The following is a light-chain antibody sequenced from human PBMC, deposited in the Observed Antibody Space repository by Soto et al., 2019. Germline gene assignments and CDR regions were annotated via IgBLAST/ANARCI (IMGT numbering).Light chain of an antibody. Sequence: DIQMTQSPSTLSASVGDRVTIKCRASQNIGNWWAWYQQRPGKAPNLLIYGASSLQTGVPTRFSGSGFGTEFTLIISSLQPDDFATYYCQQYDSYPYTFGQGTKLEIK. CDR3: QQYDSYPYT. CDR1: QNIGNW. J-gene: IGKJ2*01. CDR2: GAS. V-gene: IGKV1-5*01.